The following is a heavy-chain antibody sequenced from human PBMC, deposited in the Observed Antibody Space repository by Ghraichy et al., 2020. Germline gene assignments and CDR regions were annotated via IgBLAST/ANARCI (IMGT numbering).Heavy chain of an antibody. V-gene: IGHV4-39*01. J-gene: IGHJ4*02. CDR3: ASYDFWSGYPEGFDY. D-gene: IGHD3-3*01. CDR2: IYYSGST. CDR1: GGSISSSSYY. Sequence: SETLSLTCTVSGGSISSSSYYWGWIRQPPGKGLEWIGSIYYSGSTYYSPSLKSRVTISVDTSKNQFSLKLSSVTAADTAVYYCASYDFWSGYPEGFDYWGQGTLVTVSS.